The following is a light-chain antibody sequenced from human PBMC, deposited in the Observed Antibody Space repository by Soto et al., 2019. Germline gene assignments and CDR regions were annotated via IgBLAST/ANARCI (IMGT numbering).Light chain of an antibody. Sequence: EIVMTQSPATLSVSPGERATLSCRASQSVSSNLAWYQQKPGQAPRLLIYGASTRATGIPARFSGSGSGTEFTLTISSLQSEDFAVYYCQQYNWPYTFGHGTKLEIK. CDR2: GAS. CDR3: QQYNWPYT. CDR1: QSVSSN. V-gene: IGKV3-15*01. J-gene: IGKJ2*01.